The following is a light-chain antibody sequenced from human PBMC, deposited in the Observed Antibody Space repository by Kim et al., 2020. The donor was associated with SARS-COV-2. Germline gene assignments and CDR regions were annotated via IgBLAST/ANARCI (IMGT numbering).Light chain of an antibody. CDR3: LLYYSGVRV. CDR2: DIT. CDR1: TGAGTSGHF. V-gene: IGLV7-46*01. Sequence: PGGTVTLTGGSSTGAGTSGHFPYWFQHKPGQAPSTLIYDITQRHSWTPARFSGSLLGDKAALTLSGAQPEDEADYYCLLYYSGVRVFGGGTQLTVL. J-gene: IGLJ2*01.